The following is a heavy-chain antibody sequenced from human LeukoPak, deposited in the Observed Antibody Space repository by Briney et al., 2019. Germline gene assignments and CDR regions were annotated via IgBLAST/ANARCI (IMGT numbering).Heavy chain of an antibody. CDR2: IYHSGST. D-gene: IGHD2-8*02. CDR1: DYSISSSYY. CDR3: ARGTGGI. Sequence: SETLSLTCTVSDYSISSSYYWGWIRQPPGKGLEWFGIIYHSGSTYYNPSLKSRVTISVDASKNQFSLKLSSVTAADTAVYYCARGTGGIWGQGALVIVSS. J-gene: IGHJ4*02. V-gene: IGHV4-38-2*02.